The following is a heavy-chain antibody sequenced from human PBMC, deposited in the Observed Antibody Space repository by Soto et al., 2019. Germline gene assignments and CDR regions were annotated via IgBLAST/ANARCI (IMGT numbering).Heavy chain of an antibody. CDR2: ISGSGGST. V-gene: IGHV3-23*01. CDR3: AKEGPGILTTPAFDY. CDR1: GFTFSSYA. J-gene: IGHJ4*02. Sequence: GGSLRLSCAASGFTFSSYAMSWVRQAPGKGLEWVSAISGSGGSTYYADSVKGRFTISRHNSKNTLYLQINSLRAEDTAVYYCAKEGPGILTTPAFDYWGQGTLVTVSS. D-gene: IGHD3-9*01.